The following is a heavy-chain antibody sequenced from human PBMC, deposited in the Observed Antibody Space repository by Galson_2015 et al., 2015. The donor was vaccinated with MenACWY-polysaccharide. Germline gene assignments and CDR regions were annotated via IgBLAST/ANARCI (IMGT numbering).Heavy chain of an antibody. Sequence: SLRLSCAASGFTFTSYAMSWVRQAPGKGLEWVAAIRSSGTNTYYADSVKGRFTISRDNSKNTLYLQMNSLRAEDTAVYYCAKDSHDFWSVAGRFDHWGQGTLVTVSS. CDR3: AKDSHDFWSVAGRFDH. J-gene: IGHJ5*02. CDR2: IRSSGTNT. D-gene: IGHD3-3*01. V-gene: IGHV3-23*01. CDR1: GFTFTSYA.